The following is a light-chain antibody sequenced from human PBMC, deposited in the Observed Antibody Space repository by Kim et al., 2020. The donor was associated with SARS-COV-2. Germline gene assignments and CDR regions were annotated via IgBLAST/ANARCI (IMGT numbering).Light chain of an antibody. V-gene: IGLV3-1*01. CDR2: QDS. CDR3: QAWDSSTGH. CDR1: KLGDKY. J-gene: IGLJ2*01. Sequence: SYELTQPPSVSVSPGQTASITCSGDKLGDKYACWYQQKPGQSPVLVIYQDSKRPSGIPERFSGSNSGNTATLTISGTQAMDEADYYCQAWDSSTGHFGGGTQLTVL.